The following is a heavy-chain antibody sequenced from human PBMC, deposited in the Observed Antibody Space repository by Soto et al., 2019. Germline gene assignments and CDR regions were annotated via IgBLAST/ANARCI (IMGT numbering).Heavy chain of an antibody. CDR3: ARVAEMGTVTEGYYYYMDV. CDR1: GDTFTNNT. CDR2: IIPILGVA. V-gene: IGHV1-69*04. Sequence: QVQLVQSGAEVKKPGSPVKVSCKPSGDTFTNNTITWVRQAPGQGLEWRGRIIPILGVANYAQKFQGRVTITADKSTTTAYMELSSLRSADTAVYYCARVAEMGTVTEGYYYYMDVWGKGTTVTVSS. J-gene: IGHJ6*03. D-gene: IGHD4-17*01.